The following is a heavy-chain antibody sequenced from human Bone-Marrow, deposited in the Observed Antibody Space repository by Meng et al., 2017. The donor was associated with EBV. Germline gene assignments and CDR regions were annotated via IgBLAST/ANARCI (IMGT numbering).Heavy chain of an antibody. CDR2: IYWDDDQ. CDR1: GFSLRTAGVG. D-gene: IGHD6-6*01. V-gene: IGHV2-5*02. J-gene: IGHJ4*02. Sequence: HITLQQLLPTLGKPTPTPTVTFSFSGFSLRTAGVGVGWIRQPPEKALEWIALIYWDDDQRYSPSLKRRLTITKDTSNIQVVLTMTNMDPVDAATYYCAHIIAARPFDYWGQGTLVTVSS. CDR3: AHIIAARPFDY.